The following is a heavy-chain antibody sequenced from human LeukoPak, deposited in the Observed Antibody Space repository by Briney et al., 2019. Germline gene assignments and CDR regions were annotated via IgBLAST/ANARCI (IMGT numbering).Heavy chain of an antibody. D-gene: IGHD6-19*01. CDR2: IYYSGST. J-gene: IGHJ5*02. V-gene: IGHV4-39*01. Sequence: SETLSLTCTVSGGSISSSSYYWGWIRQPPGKGLEWIGSIYYSGSTYYNPSLKSRVTISVDTSKNQFSLKLSSVTAADTAMYYCARHERQWLAAAGWFDPWGQGTLVTVS. CDR1: GGSISSSSYY. CDR3: ARHERQWLAAAGWFDP.